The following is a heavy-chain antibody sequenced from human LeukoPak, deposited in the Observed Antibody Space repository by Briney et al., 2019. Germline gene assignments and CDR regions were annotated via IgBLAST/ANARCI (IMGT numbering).Heavy chain of an antibody. V-gene: IGHV1-46*01. Sequence: ASVKVSCKASGYTFIKHWMHWVRQAPGQGLEWMGLINPTGSATLYAQKFQGRVTLTRDMSTNTDYMELRSLKSEDTAVYYCARDNSVGDIAWWFDPWGQGTLVTVSS. CDR2: INPTGSAT. J-gene: IGHJ5*02. CDR1: GYTFIKHW. CDR3: ARDNSVGDIAWWFDP. D-gene: IGHD3-10*01.